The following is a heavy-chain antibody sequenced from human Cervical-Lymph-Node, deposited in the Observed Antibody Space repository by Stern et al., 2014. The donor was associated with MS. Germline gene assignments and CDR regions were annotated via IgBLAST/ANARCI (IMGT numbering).Heavy chain of an antibody. J-gene: IGHJ6*02. CDR2: IIPVFGTP. CDR3: ARGASSAAWYKHAVDV. V-gene: IGHV1-69*01. CDR1: GDTSNTDA. Sequence: DQLVESGAEVQKPGSSVKVSCKASGDTSNTDAIHWVRQAPGQGLEWMGGIIPVFGTPVYAQRVKGRVSIAADESTATDYMELSSLRSDDTAVYYCARGASSAAWYKHAVDVWGQGTTVTVSS. D-gene: IGHD1-14*01.